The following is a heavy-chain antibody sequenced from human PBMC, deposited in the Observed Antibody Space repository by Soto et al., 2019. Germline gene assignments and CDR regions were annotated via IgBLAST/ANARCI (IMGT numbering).Heavy chain of an antibody. J-gene: IGHJ4*02. V-gene: IGHV1-46*01. Sequence: ASVKVSCKASGYTFTSYYMHWVRQAPGQGLEWMGIINPSGGSTSYAQKFQGRVNMTRDTSTSTVYMELSSLRSEDTAVYYCASTGMTPFDYWGQGTLVTVSS. CDR1: GYTFTSYY. CDR3: ASTGMTPFDY. CDR2: INPSGGST. D-gene: IGHD4-4*01.